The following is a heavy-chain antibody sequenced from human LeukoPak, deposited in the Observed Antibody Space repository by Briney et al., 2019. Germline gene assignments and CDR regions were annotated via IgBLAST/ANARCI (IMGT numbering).Heavy chain of an antibody. J-gene: IGHJ5*02. CDR2: LYYSGST. V-gene: IGHV4-59*01. CDR1: GGSISSYY. CDR3: ARANRGYTYGYYAPSWFDP. D-gene: IGHD5-18*01. Sequence: SETLSLTCTVSGGSISSYYWSWIRQPPGKGLEWIGYLYYSGSTNYNPSLKSRVTISLDTSKNQFSLKLNSVTAADTAVYYCARANRGYTYGYYAPSWFDPWGQGTLVPVSS.